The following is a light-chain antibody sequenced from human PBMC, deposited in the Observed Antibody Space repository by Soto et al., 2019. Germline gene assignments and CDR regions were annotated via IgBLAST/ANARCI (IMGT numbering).Light chain of an antibody. CDR1: ASDIGGSRY. Sequence: QSVLTQPASVSGSPGQSITISCTGTASDIGGSRYVSWYQHHPDKAPKLIIYEVSNRPSGVSNRFSASKSGNTASLTISGLQAEDEADYYCSSFSSITTLLFGGGTKVTVL. J-gene: IGLJ2*01. V-gene: IGLV2-14*01. CDR2: EVS. CDR3: SSFSSITTLL.